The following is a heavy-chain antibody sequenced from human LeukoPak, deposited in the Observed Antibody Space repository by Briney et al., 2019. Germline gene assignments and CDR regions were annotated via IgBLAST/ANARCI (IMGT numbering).Heavy chain of an antibody. Sequence: PSETLSLTCTVSVDSISSHYWSWVRQPPGKGLEGIGDIFYRGLTNHNPSLKSRVTISVDTSKNQLSLKLSSVTAADTAVYYCARGIMTYYFYMDVWGKGTTVTVSS. CDR2: IFYRGLT. V-gene: IGHV4-59*11. D-gene: IGHD3-16*01. CDR3: ARGIMTYYFYMDV. J-gene: IGHJ6*03. CDR1: VDSISSHY.